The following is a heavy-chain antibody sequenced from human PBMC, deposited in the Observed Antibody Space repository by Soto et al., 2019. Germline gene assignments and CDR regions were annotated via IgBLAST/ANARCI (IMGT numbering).Heavy chain of an antibody. CDR3: AMGVYAIGPSDE. Sequence: EVQLLESGGGLVQPGGSLRLSCAASGFTFSSYAMSWVRQAPGKGLEWVAAISGSAGSTYYADSVKGRFTISRDNSKNTLYLQMNSLRAEDTAVYYCAMGVYAIGPSDEWGQGSLVTAAS. J-gene: IGHJ4*02. D-gene: IGHD2-2*01. CDR2: ISGSAGST. V-gene: IGHV3-23*01. CDR1: GFTFSSYA.